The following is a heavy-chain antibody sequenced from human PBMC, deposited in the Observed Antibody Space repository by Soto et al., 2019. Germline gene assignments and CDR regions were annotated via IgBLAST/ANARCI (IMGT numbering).Heavy chain of an antibody. CDR3: AKGWAKLYYYGSGSSFDY. V-gene: IGHV3-23*01. CDR1: GFTFTNYA. D-gene: IGHD3-10*01. CDR2: ISGSGGST. Sequence: GGSLSLSCAASGFTFTNYAMTWVRQAPGKGLEWVSAISGSGGSTYYADSVKGRFTISRDNSKNTLYLQMNSLRAEDTAVYYCAKGWAKLYYYGSGSSFDYWGQGTLVTVSS. J-gene: IGHJ4*02.